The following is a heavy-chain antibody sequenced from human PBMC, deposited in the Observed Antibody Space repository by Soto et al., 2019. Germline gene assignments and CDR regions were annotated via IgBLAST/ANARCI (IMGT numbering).Heavy chain of an antibody. J-gene: IGHJ6*02. CDR1: GYSFTSYW. Sequence: GESLKISCNGSGYSFTSYWIGWVRQMPGKGLEWMGIIYPGDSDTRHSPSFQGQVTISADKSISTAYLQWSSLKASDTAMYYCAIHPYDFWSGYRDYYYYYGVDVWGQGTTVTVSS. V-gene: IGHV5-51*01. D-gene: IGHD3-3*01. CDR2: IYPGDSDT. CDR3: AIHPYDFWSGYRDYYYYYGVDV.